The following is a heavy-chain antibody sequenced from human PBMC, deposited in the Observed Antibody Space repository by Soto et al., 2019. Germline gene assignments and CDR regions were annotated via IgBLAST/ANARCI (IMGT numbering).Heavy chain of an antibody. CDR3: ARYQCWHDLVWRFDP. CDR2: IYPGGVNI. J-gene: IGHJ5*02. V-gene: IGHV1-46*03. D-gene: IGHD1-1*01. CDR1: GYSFTSHY. Sequence: GASVKVSCKAIGYSFTSHYMHWVRQAPGQGLEWMGTIYPGGVNIGYAQKFKGRVTMTKDTSTSTVYMELNSLTSEDTAVYYCARYQCWHDLVWRFDPWGQGTLVTVSS.